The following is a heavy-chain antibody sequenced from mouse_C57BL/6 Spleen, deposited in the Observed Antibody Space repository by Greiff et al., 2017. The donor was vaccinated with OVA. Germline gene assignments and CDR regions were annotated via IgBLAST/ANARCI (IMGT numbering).Heavy chain of an antibody. D-gene: IGHD2-2*01. CDR2: ISYDGSN. V-gene: IGHV3-6*01. J-gene: IGHJ4*01. CDR3: ARDGYLYYYAMDY. Sequence: ESGPGLVKPSQSLSLTCSVTGYSITSGYYWNWIRQFPGNKLEWMGYISYDGSNNYNPSLKNRISITRDTSKNQFFLKLNSVTTEDTATYYCARDGYLYYYAMDYWGQGTSVTVSS. CDR1: GYSITSGYY.